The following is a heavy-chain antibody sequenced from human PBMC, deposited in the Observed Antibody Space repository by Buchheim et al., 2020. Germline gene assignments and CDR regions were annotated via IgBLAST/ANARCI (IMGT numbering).Heavy chain of an antibody. D-gene: IGHD6-19*01. CDR3: AKDLVLAVAGAGYYYYGMDV. CDR1: GFTFSSYG. J-gene: IGHJ6*02. V-gene: IGHV3-30*18. Sequence: QVQLVESGGGVVQPGRSLRLSCAASGFTFSSYGMHWVRQAPGKGLEWVAVISYDGSSKYYADSVKGRFTISRDNSKNTLYLQMNSLRAEDTAVYYCAKDLVLAVAGAGYYYYGMDVWGQGTT. CDR2: ISYDGSSK.